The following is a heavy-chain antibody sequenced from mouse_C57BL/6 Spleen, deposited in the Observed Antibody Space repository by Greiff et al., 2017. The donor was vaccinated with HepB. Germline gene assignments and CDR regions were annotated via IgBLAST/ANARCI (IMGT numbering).Heavy chain of an antibody. D-gene: IGHD1-1*01. V-gene: IGHV10-1*01. CDR2: IRSKSNNYAT. CDR3: VRHDYYYGSGAMDY. J-gene: IGHJ4*01. CDR1: GFSFNTYA. Sequence: EVKLVESGGGLVQPKGSLKLSCAASGFSFNTYAMNWVRQAPGKGLEWVARIRSKSNNYATYYADSVKDRFTISRDDSESMLYLQMNNLKTEDTAMYYCVRHDYYYGSGAMDYWGQGTSVTVSS.